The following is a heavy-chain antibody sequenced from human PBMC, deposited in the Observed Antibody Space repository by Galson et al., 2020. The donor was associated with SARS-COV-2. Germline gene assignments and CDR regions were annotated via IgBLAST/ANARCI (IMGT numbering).Heavy chain of an antibody. CDR3: TTDPYRYDFWSGWRPPFDY. J-gene: IGHJ4*02. D-gene: IGHD3-3*01. V-gene: IGHV3-15*01. Sequence: GGSLRLSCAASGFTFSNAWMSWVRQAPGKGLEWVGRIKSKTDGGTTDYAAPVKGRFTISRDDSKNTLYLQMNSLKTEDTAVYYCTTDPYRYDFWSGWRPPFDYWGQGTLVTVSS. CDR2: IKSKTDGGTT. CDR1: GFTFSNAW.